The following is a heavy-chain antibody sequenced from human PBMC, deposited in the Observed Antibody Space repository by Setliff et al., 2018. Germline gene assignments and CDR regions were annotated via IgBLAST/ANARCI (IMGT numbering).Heavy chain of an antibody. V-gene: IGHV4-34*01. Sequence: SETLSLTCAAYGGTFSDYHWTWIRQSPEKGLEWIGEINHRGSTNYNPSLKSRVTISIDTSRDQFSLKLTSVTAADTAVYYCARHGDYDILTGYYNPSYYYYMDVWGKGTTVTVSS. CDR3: ARHGDYDILTGYYNPSYYYYMDV. D-gene: IGHD3-9*01. CDR2: INHRGST. CDR1: GGTFSDYH. J-gene: IGHJ6*03.